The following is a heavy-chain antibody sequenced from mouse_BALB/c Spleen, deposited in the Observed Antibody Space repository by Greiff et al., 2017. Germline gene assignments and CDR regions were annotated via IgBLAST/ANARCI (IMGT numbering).Heavy chain of an antibody. CDR1: GYTFSSYW. D-gene: IGHD2-4*01. J-gene: IGHJ2*01. V-gene: IGHV1-9*01. CDR3: ARSRDYDYFDY. Sequence: QVQLQQSGAELMKPGASVKISCKATGYTFSSYWIEWVKQRPGHGLEWIGEILPGSGSTNYNEKFKGKATFTADTSSNTAYMQLSSLTSEDSAVYYCARSRDYDYFDYWGQGTTLTVSS. CDR2: ILPGSGST.